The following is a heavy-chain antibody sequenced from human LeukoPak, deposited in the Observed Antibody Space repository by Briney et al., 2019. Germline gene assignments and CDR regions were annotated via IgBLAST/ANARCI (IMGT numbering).Heavy chain of an antibody. D-gene: IGHD4-17*01. J-gene: IGHJ5*02. Sequence: ASVKVSCKASGYTFTGYYMHWVRQAPGQGLEWMGWINPNSGGTNYAQKFQGRATMTRDTSISTAYMELSRLRSDDTAVYYCARAMTTVTTRYWFDPWGQGTLVTVSS. CDR1: GYTFTGYY. V-gene: IGHV1-2*02. CDR2: INPNSGGT. CDR3: ARAMTTVTTRYWFDP.